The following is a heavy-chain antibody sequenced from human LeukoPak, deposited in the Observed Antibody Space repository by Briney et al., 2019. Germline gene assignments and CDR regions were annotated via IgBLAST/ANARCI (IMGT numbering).Heavy chain of an antibody. CDR1: GGSITNFY. D-gene: IGHD2-15*01. CDR3: ARSPGGGFDI. CDR2: IYYSGTT. J-gene: IGHJ3*02. Sequence: SDTLSLTCTVSGGSITNFYGGWIRQSPWQGLELIRYIYYSGTTNYSPSLKSRASISVDTSKKQFSLKLSSVTAADTAVYYCARSPGGGFDIWGQGTMVTVSS. V-gene: IGHV4-59*07.